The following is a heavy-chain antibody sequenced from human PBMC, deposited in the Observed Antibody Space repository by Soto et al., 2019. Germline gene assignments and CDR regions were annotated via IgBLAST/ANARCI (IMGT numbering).Heavy chain of an antibody. CDR1: GGSVSSGSYY. CDR2: IYYSGST. D-gene: IGHD5-12*01. V-gene: IGHV4-61*01. Sequence: VSLTCAVSGGSVSSGSYYWSWIRQPPGQGLEWIGYIYYSGSTNYNPYLQSRVTISVDTSKNQFPMKMSSLTHADTAVYYCPRAPIVATLLFDYWGQGTLVTVSS. J-gene: IGHJ4*02. CDR3: PRAPIVATLLFDY.